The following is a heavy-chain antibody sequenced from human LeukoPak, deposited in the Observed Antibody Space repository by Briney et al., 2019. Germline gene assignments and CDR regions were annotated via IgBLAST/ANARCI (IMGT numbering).Heavy chain of an antibody. CDR3: ARVTFWSGYERWFDP. CDR2: INPNSGGT. D-gene: IGHD3-3*01. CDR1: GYTFTGYY. J-gene: IGHJ5*02. Sequence: ASVKVSCKASGYTFTGYYMHWVRQAPGQGLEWMGWINPNSGGTNYAQKFQGRVTMTRDTSISTAYMELSRLRSDDTAVYYCARVTFWSGYERWFDPWGQGTLVTVSS. V-gene: IGHV1-2*02.